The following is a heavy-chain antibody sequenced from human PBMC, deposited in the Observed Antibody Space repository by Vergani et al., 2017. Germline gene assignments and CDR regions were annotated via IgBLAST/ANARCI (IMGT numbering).Heavy chain of an antibody. CDR2: ISYDGSNK. CDR1: GFTFSSYG. Sequence: QVQLVESGGGVVQPGRSLRLSCAASGFTFSSYGMHWVRQAPGKGLEWVAVISYDGSNKYYADSVKGRFTISRDNSKNTLYLQMNSLRAEDTAVYYCAKDHFPTGDRSKLGDYYYGMDVWGQGTTVTVSS. CDR3: AKDHFPTGDRSKLGDYYYGMDV. J-gene: IGHJ6*02. D-gene: IGHD7-27*01. V-gene: IGHV3-30*18.